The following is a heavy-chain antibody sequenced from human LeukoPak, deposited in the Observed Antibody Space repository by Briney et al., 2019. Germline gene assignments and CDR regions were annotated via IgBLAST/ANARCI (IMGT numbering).Heavy chain of an antibody. Sequence: PGGSLRLSCAASGFTFSSYGMHWVRQAPGKGLEWVAFIRYDGSNKYYADSVKGRFTISRDNSKNTLYLQMNSLRAEDTAVYYCAAILVAATQSSPYFDYWGQGTLVTVSS. CDR3: AAILVAATQSSPYFDY. CDR1: GFTFSSYG. D-gene: IGHD2-15*01. J-gene: IGHJ4*02. V-gene: IGHV3-30*02. CDR2: IRYDGSNK.